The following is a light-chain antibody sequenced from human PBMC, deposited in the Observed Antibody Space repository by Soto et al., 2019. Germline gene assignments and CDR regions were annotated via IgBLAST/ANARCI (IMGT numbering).Light chain of an antibody. J-gene: IGKJ2*01. CDR2: GAS. Sequence: EIVLTQSPGTLSLSPGDRATLSCRASQSVSSTYLAWYQQKPGQAPRLLIYGASSRATGIPDRFSGSGSGTDFTLTICRLEPEDFAVYYCQQYGSSPPMFTFGQGTNLEIK. V-gene: IGKV3-20*01. CDR1: QSVSSTY. CDR3: QQYGSSPPMFT.